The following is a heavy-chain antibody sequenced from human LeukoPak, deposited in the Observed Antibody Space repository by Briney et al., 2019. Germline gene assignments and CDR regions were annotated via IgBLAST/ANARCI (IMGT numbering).Heavy chain of an antibody. CDR2: IYYSGNT. CDR1: GDSIRSRDYY. V-gene: IGHV4-39*02. CDR3: ATRRCTNWFDP. J-gene: IGHJ5*02. Sequence: PSQTLSLTCAVSGDSIRSRDYYWAWIRQPPGRGLEWIGTIYYSGNTYYSPSLKRRVTISVDASKSLFSLRLTSVTAADTAVYYCATRRCTNWFDPWGPGTLVTVSS.